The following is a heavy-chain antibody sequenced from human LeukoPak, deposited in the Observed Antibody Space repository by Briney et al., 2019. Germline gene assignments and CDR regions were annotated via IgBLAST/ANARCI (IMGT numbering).Heavy chain of an antibody. CDR1: GFTFSRYW. Sequence: GGSLRLSCAASGFTFSRYWMTWVRQAPGKGLEWVANIKEDGSENSYVESVKGRFTISRDNAKNSLYLQLNSLRAEDTAVYFCARQRYSDYWGQGTLVTISS. D-gene: IGHD1-1*01. J-gene: IGHJ4*02. CDR2: IKEDGSEN. V-gene: IGHV3-7*01. CDR3: ARQRYSDY.